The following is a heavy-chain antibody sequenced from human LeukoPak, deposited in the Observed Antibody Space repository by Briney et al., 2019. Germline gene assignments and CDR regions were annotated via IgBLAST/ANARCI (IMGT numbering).Heavy chain of an antibody. Sequence: HAGGSLRLSCVASGFTFSSYVMHWVRQAPGKGLECVAVISYDGSNKYYADSVKGRFTISRDNSKNTLYLQMSSLRAEDTAVYYCTKDDAGVVIFGAMVSWGQGTLVTVSS. CDR3: TKDDAGVVIFGAMVS. D-gene: IGHD5-18*01. CDR2: ISYDGSNK. J-gene: IGHJ5*02. V-gene: IGHV3-30*18. CDR1: GFTFSSYV.